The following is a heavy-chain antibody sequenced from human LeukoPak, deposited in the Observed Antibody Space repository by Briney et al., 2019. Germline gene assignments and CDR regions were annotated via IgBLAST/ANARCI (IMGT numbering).Heavy chain of an antibody. D-gene: IGHD6-6*01. CDR2: IIPIFGTA. J-gene: IGHJ6*03. Sequence: GASVKVSCKASGGTFSSYAISWVREAPGQGLESMGGIIPIFGTANYAQKFQGRVTITTDESTSTAYMELSSLRSEDTAVYYCARGKAVGIAARGYYYYYMDVWGKGTTVTVSS. CDR1: GGTFSSYA. CDR3: ARGKAVGIAARGYYYYYMDV. V-gene: IGHV1-69*05.